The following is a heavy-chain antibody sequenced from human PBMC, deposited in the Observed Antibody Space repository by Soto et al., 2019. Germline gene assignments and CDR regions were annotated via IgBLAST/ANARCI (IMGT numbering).Heavy chain of an antibody. CDR1: GFTFSSYA. D-gene: IGHD3-9*01. J-gene: IGHJ4*02. V-gene: IGHV3-30-3*01. CDR2: ISYDGSNK. CDR3: ARDRVDILTGYHFDY. Sequence: ESGGGVVQPGRSLRLSCAASGFTFSSYAMHWVRQAPGKGLEWVAVISYDGSNKYYADSVKGRFTISRDNSKNTLYLQMNSLRAEDTAVYYCARDRVDILTGYHFDYWGQGTLVTVSS.